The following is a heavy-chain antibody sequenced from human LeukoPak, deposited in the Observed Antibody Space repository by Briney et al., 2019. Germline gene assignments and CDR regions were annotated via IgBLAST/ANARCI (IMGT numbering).Heavy chain of an antibody. J-gene: IGHJ6*02. Sequence: ASVKVSCKASGYTFNNHYMHWVRQAPGQGLEWMGIINPSGGSTSYAQKFQGRVTMTRDTSTSTVYMELSSLRSEDTAVYYCARYIVVVPAATQGFYYYGMDVWGQGTTVTVSS. D-gene: IGHD2-2*01. CDR3: ARYIVVVPAATQGFYYYGMDV. CDR1: GYTFNNHY. CDR2: INPSGGST. V-gene: IGHV1-46*02.